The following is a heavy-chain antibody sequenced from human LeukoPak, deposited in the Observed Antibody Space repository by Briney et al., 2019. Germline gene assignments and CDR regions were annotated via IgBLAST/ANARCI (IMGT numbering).Heavy chain of an antibody. V-gene: IGHV4-59*08. D-gene: IGHD5-18*01. CDR2: IYYSGST. CDR3: ARHGREYTSGFPFEC. J-gene: IGHJ4*02. CDR1: GGSINNYY. Sequence: SETLSLTCSVSGGSINNYYWSWIRQPPGKGLEWIGYIYYSGSTKYNPSLKSRVTISVDTSNNQFSLKLNSLTAADTAVYYCARHGREYTSGFPFECWGQGALVTVSS.